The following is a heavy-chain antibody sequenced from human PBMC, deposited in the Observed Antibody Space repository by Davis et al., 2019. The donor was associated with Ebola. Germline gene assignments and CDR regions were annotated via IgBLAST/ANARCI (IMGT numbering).Heavy chain of an antibody. CDR3: ARGGVAYSDLDY. CDR1: GYTFTGYD. CDR2: MNPNSGNT. J-gene: IGHJ4*02. D-gene: IGHD2-21*01. Sequence: ASVKVSCKASGYTFTGYDINWVRQATGQGLEWMGWMNPNSGNTGYAQKFQCRVTMTRENSMSTAYMELRSLRSEDTAVYFCARGGVAYSDLDYWGQGTLVAVSS. V-gene: IGHV1-8*01.